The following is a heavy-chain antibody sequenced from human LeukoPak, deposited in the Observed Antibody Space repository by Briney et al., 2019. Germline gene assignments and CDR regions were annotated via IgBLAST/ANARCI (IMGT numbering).Heavy chain of an antibody. D-gene: IGHD1-1*01. CDR3: AKAPPYKKYFDY. CDR2: IGSSGGST. V-gene: IGHV3-23*01. Sequence: GGSLRLSCAASGFTFSNYAMNWVRQAPGKGLEWVSTIGSSGGSTYYADSVKGRFTISRDNSKNTLYLQMNSLRAEDTAVYYCAKAPPYKKYFDYWGQRTLVTVSS. CDR1: GFTFSNYA. J-gene: IGHJ4*02.